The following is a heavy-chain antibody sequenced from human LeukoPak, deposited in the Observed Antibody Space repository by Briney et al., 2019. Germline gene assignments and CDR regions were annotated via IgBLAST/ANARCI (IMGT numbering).Heavy chain of an antibody. V-gene: IGHV4-38-2*01. J-gene: IGHJ4*02. D-gene: IGHD3-10*01. CDR2: IYHSGST. CDR3: ARGILWFGGKGFDY. Sequence: SETLSLTCAVSGYSISSGYYWGWIRQPPGQGLEWIGSIYHSGSTYYNPSLKSRVTISVDTSKNQFSLKLSSVTAADTAVYYCARGILWFGGKGFDYWGQGTLVTVSS. CDR1: GYSISSGYY.